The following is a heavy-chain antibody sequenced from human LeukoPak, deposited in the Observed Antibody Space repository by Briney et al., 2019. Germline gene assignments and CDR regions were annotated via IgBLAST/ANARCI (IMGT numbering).Heavy chain of an antibody. CDR2: ISYDGSNK. CDR3: ARSDSLGGSSSAVDY. J-gene: IGHJ4*02. D-gene: IGHD6-6*01. CDR1: GFTFSSYA. Sequence: GGSLRLSCAASGFTFSSYAMHWVRQAPGKGLEWVAVISYDGSNKYYADSVKGRFTISRDNSKNTLYLQMNSLRAEATAVYYCARSDSLGGSSSAVDYWGQGTLVTVSS. V-gene: IGHV3-30*01.